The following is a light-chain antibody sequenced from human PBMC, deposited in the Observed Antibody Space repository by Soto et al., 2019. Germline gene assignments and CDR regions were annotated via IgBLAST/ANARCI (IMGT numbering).Light chain of an antibody. Sequence: QSVLTQPRSVSGSPGQSVTISCTGTSSDVGRYSYVSWYQQHPGKAPKLIIYDVTKRPSGVPDRFSGSKSGNTASLTVSGLQAEDEADYYCSSYAGSSNVFGTGNKVTVL. CDR1: SSDVGRYSY. J-gene: IGLJ1*01. CDR3: SSYAGSSNV. CDR2: DVT. V-gene: IGLV2-11*01.